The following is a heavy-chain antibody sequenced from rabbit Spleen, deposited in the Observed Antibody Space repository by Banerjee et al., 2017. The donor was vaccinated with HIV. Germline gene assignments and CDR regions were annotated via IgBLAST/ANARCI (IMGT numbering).Heavy chain of an antibody. Sequence: QSLEESGGDLVKPGASLTLTCTASGVSFSSNSYMCWVRQAPGKGLEWIACIDTGSSGFTYFATWAKGRFTCSKTSSTTVTLQMTRLTAADTATYFCARWDGSGWGPFKLWGQGTLVTV. CDR2: IDTGSSGFT. J-gene: IGHJ4*01. CDR1: GVSFSSNSY. V-gene: IGHV1S40*01. D-gene: IGHD4-1*01. CDR3: ARWDGSGWGPFKL.